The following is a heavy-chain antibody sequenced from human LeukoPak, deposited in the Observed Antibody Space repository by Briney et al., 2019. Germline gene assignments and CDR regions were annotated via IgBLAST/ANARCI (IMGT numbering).Heavy chain of an antibody. CDR2: INHSGST. Sequence: PGGSLRLSCAASGFTFSNAWMSWIRQPPGKGLEWIGEINHSGSTNYNPSLKSRVTISVDTSKNQFSLKLSSVTAADTAVYYCARGRGATAYYDFWSDYYKGYNWFDPWGQGTLVTVSS. CDR1: GFTFSNAW. D-gene: IGHD3-3*01. J-gene: IGHJ5*02. V-gene: IGHV4-34*01. CDR3: ARGRGATAYYDFWSDYYKGYNWFDP.